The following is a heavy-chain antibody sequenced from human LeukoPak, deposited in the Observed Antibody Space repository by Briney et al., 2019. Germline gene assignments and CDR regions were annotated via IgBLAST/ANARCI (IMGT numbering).Heavy chain of an antibody. D-gene: IGHD2-2*01. CDR2: ITPNRGGT. J-gene: IGHJ6*03. Sequence: ASVKVSCEASGYTFTGFYMHWVRQAPGQGREWVGGITPNRGGTNYAKKFQSRVTMTRDTSISTAYMELSRLRSDDTAVYYCARGAVVVVPAANAYYYYYYMDVWGKGTTVTISS. CDR1: GYTFTGFY. CDR3: ARGAVVVVPAANAYYYYYYMDV. V-gene: IGHV1-2*02.